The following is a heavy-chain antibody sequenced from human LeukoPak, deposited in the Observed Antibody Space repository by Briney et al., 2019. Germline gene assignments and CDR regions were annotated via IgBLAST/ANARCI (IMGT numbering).Heavy chain of an antibody. Sequence: HPGGSLRLSCSASGFTFSSYAMHWVRQAPGKGLEYVSAISSNGGSTYYADSVKGRFTISRDNSKNTLYLQMSSLRAEDTAVYYCAKGAGSRTYYFDYWGQGTLVTVSS. CDR1: GFTFSSYA. D-gene: IGHD3-10*01. CDR2: ISSNGGST. J-gene: IGHJ4*02. V-gene: IGHV3-64D*06. CDR3: AKGAGSRTYYFDY.